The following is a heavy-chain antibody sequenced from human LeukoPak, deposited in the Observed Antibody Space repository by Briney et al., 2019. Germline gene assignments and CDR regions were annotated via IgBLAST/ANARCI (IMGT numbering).Heavy chain of an antibody. Sequence: ASVKVSGKASGGTFSSYAISWVRQAPGQGLEWMGGIIPIFGTANYAQKFQGRVTITADESTSTAYMELSSLRSEDTAVYYCASTYCGGDCPTSYYYYYYGMDVWGQGTTVTVSS. J-gene: IGHJ6*02. CDR2: IIPIFGTA. V-gene: IGHV1-69*13. D-gene: IGHD2-21*02. CDR1: GGTFSSYA. CDR3: ASTYCGGDCPTSYYYYYYGMDV.